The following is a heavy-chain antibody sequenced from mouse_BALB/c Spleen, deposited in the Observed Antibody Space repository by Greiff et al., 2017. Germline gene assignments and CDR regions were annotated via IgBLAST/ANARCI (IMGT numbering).Heavy chain of an antibody. D-gene: IGHD2-3*01. CDR3: ARTYDGYYGWFAY. J-gene: IGHJ3*01. CDR1: GDSITSGY. Sequence: EVQLVESGPSLVKPSQTLSLTCSVTGDSITSGYWNWIRKFPGNKLEYMGYISYSGSTYYNPSLKSRISITRDTSKNQYYLQLNSVTTEDTATYYCARTYDGYYGWFAYWGQGTLVTVSA. CDR2: ISYSGST. V-gene: IGHV3-8*02.